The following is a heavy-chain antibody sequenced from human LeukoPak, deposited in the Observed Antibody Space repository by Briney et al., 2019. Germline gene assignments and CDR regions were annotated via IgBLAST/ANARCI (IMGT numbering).Heavy chain of an antibody. D-gene: IGHD1-26*01. J-gene: IGHJ5*02. CDR2: IYYSGST. CDR1: GGSISSYY. V-gene: IGHV4-59*08. Sequence: SETLSLTCTVSGGSISSYYWSWIRQPPAKGLEWIGNIYYSGSTKYNPSLKSRVTISLDTSKNQFSLKLSFVTAADTAVYYCARRYSGSYYNRFDPWGQGTLVTVSS. CDR3: ARRYSGSYYNRFDP.